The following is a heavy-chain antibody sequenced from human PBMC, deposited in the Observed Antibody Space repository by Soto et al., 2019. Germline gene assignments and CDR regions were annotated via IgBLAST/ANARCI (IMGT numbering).Heavy chain of an antibody. CDR3: ARGSGWRVDP. J-gene: IGHJ5*02. CDR2: IYQSGTT. Sequence: QVQLQESGPGLVKPSETLSLTCAVSGGSVSGDDWWSWVRQPPEKGLEWIGEIYQSGTTNYNPSLNSGVPISPDKSKNQLSLKLTSLTAADTAVYYCARGSGWRVDPWGQGTLVTVSS. V-gene: IGHV4-4*02. CDR1: GGSVSGDDW. D-gene: IGHD2-15*01.